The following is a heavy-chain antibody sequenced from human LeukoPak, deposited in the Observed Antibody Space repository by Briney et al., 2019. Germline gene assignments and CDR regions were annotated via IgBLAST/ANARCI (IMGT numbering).Heavy chain of an antibody. D-gene: IGHD3-22*01. CDR1: GGTFSSYA. J-gene: IGHJ3*02. Sequence: SVKVSCKASGGTFSSYAIGWVRQAPAQGLEWMGGVIPIFGTANYAQKFQGRVTITADESTSTAYMELSSLRSEDTAVYYCARGEYYDSWDAFDIWGQGTMVTVSS. V-gene: IGHV1-69*13. CDR3: ARGEYYDSWDAFDI. CDR2: VIPIFGTA.